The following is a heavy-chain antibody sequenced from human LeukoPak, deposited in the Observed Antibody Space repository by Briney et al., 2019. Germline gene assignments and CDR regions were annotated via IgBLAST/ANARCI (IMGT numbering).Heavy chain of an antibody. CDR1: GYTFTGYY. J-gene: IGHJ3*02. V-gene: IGHV1-46*01. CDR2: INPSGGST. CDR3: ARVTPSNDAFDI. Sequence: ASVKVSCKASGYTFTGYYMHWVRQAPGQGLEWMGIINPSGGSTSYAQKFQGRVTMTRDTSTSTVYMELSSLRSEDTAVYYCARVTPSNDAFDIWGQGTMVTVSS.